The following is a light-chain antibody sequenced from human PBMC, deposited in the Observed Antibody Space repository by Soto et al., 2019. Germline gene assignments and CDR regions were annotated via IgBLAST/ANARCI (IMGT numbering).Light chain of an antibody. CDR1: QSISNY. J-gene: IGKJ5*01. Sequence: DVQMTQSPSSLSASVGDRITITCRSSQSISNYLNWYQQNPGKPPRVLIYGATNVQSGVPSRFSGSGSGTDFTLTISNLRPEDFATYYCHQTYSLPLTFGQGTRL. V-gene: IGKV1-39*01. CDR3: HQTYSLPLT. CDR2: GAT.